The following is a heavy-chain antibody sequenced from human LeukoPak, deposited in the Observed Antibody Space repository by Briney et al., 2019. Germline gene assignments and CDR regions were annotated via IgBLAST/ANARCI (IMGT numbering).Heavy chain of an antibody. D-gene: IGHD3-3*01. CDR2: IYYSGST. V-gene: IGHV4-59*08. Sequence: PSETLSLTCTVSGGSISSYYWSWIRQPPGKGLEWIGYIYYSGSTNHNPSLKSRVTISVDTSKNQFSLKLSSVTAADTAVYYCARSFIRFLEEEDDAFDIWGQGTMVTVSS. J-gene: IGHJ3*02. CDR1: GGSISSYY. CDR3: ARSFIRFLEEEDDAFDI.